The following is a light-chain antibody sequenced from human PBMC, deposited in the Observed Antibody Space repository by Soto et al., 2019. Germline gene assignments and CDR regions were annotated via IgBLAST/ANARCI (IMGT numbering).Light chain of an antibody. V-gene: IGKV1-39*01. CDR1: QSIDSF. J-gene: IGKJ2*01. CDR2: AAT. CDR3: QQSCNSSHT. Sequence: DIPMTQSPSSLSASVGDRVTITCRASQSIDSFLNWYQQKPGKAPKLLIYAATTLQRGVPSRLSGSESGTDFTLTMSSLQPEDFAAYYCQQSCNSSHTVGQGPKLEIK.